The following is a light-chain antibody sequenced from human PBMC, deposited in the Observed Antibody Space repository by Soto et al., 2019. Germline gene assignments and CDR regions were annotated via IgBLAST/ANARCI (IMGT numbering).Light chain of an antibody. CDR2: DVT. CDR3: GSYTSSSTYV. CDR1: SSDVGGYNY. J-gene: IGLJ1*01. V-gene: IGLV2-14*01. Sequence: SALPQPASVSGSPGQSIAISCTGTSSDVGGYNYVSWYQQHPGKAPKLIIYDVTNRPSGVSNRFSGSKSGNTASLTISGLQAEDEADYYCGSYTSSSTYVFGTGTKVTVL.